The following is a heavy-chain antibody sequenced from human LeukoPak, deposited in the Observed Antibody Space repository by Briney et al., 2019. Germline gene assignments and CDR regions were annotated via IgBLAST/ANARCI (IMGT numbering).Heavy chain of an antibody. CDR1: GFTFSRHA. V-gene: IGHV3-21*01. CDR3: TYCGGDCYSPLYYYGMDV. CDR2: ISTSSSYI. D-gene: IGHD2-21*02. J-gene: IGHJ6*02. Sequence: PGGSLRLFCAASGFTFSRHAMHWVRQAPGKGLEWISSISTSSSYIHYADSVKGRFTISRDNAKNSLYLQMNSLRAEDTAVYYCTYCGGDCYSPLYYYGMDVWGQGTTVTVSS.